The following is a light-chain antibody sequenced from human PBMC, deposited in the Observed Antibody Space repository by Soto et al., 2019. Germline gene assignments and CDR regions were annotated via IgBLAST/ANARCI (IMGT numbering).Light chain of an antibody. V-gene: IGLV2-8*01. CDR3: KSYAGSNTYV. CDR2: EVV. CDR1: KNDIGLYDF. J-gene: IGLJ1*01. Sequence: SPLASAGGSTGQSITISCTGTKNDIGLYDFVSWYQHHPGKAPRLIIYEVVQRPAGVPDRFSGSKSGNTASLTVSGLQAADEADSFCKSYAGSNTYVFGGGT.